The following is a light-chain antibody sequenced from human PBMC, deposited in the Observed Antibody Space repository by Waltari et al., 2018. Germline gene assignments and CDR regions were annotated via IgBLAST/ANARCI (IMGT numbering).Light chain of an antibody. CDR1: SSDVGGYTF. CDR3: CAYVGYSTWV. Sequence: SALTQPASASASPGQSITISCTGTSSDVGGYTFVSWYQQHPGKAPKVIIFGISKRPSGVSNRFSGSKSGNTASLTISGLQAEDEANYYCCAYVGYSTWVFGGGTKLTVV. V-gene: IGLV2-23*02. J-gene: IGLJ3*02. CDR2: GIS.